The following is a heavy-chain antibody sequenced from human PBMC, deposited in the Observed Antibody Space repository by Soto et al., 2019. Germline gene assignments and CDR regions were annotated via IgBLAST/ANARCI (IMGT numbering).Heavy chain of an antibody. CDR2: INPNSGGT. CDR1: GYTFTGYY. CDR3: ARGYYGSGSYRYHY. J-gene: IGHJ4*02. Sequence: ASVKVSCKASGYTFTGYYMNWVRQAPGQGLELMGWINPNSGGTNYAQKFQGRVTMTRDTSISTAYMELSRLRSDDTAVYYCARGYYGSGSYRYHYWGQGTLVTVSS. V-gene: IGHV1-2*02. D-gene: IGHD3-10*01.